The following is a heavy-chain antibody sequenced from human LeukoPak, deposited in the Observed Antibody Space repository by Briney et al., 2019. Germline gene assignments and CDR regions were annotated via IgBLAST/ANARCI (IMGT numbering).Heavy chain of an antibody. V-gene: IGHV1-8*01. CDR2: MNPNSGNT. Sequence: ASVKVSCKASGYTFTSYDINWVRQATGQGLEWMGWMNPNSGNTGYAQKFQGRVTMTRNTSISTAYMELSSLRSEDTAVYYCARAELMVRGVPGAFDIWGQGTMVTVSS. CDR1: GYTFTSYD. CDR3: ARAELMVRGVPGAFDI. D-gene: IGHD3-10*01. J-gene: IGHJ3*02.